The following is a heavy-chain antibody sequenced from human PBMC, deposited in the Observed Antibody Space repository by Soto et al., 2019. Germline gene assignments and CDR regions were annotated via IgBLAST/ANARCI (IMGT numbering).Heavy chain of an antibody. CDR1: GYSFSSHW. CDR3: EFRPRLGGGVDV. CDR2: IYSDDSDT. V-gene: IGHV5-51*01. J-gene: IGHJ6*02. Sequence: PGGSLKIPCKCSGYSFSSHWIVWVRQMPGKGMGWMGIIYSDDSDTRYSLSFQGQVTNSADKSIRTAYLQWGSLKASDTAMYYCEFRPRLGGGVDVWGQGTTVTVSS. D-gene: IGHD3-16*01.